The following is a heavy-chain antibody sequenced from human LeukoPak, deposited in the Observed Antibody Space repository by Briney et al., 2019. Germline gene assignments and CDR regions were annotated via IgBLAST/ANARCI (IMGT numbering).Heavy chain of an antibody. V-gene: IGHV4-31*03. CDR2: ISYSGST. Sequence: SETLSLTCTVSGGSISDAAYCWSWIRQHPGKGLESIGYISYSGSTYYNPSLKSRVTISVDTSKNQFSLKLRSMTAADTAVYYCAAIVVVTAATDYWGQGILVTVSS. D-gene: IGHD2-2*01. J-gene: IGHJ4*02. CDR3: AAIVVVTAATDY. CDR1: GGSISDAAYC.